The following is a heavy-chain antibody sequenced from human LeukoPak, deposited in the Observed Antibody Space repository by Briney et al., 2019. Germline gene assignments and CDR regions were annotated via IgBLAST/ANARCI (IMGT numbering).Heavy chain of an antibody. V-gene: IGHV7-4-1*02. CDR1: GYTFTSYA. Sequence: ASVKVSCKASGYTFTSYAMNWGRQAPGQGLEWMGWINTNTGNPTYAQGFTGRFVCSLDTSVSTAYLQISSLKAEDTAVYYCATTGTTSASDYWGQGTLVTVSS. D-gene: IGHD1-7*01. CDR3: ATTGTTSASDY. CDR2: INTNTGNP. J-gene: IGHJ4*02.